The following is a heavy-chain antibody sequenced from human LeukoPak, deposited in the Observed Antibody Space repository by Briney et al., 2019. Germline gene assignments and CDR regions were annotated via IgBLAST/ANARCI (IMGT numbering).Heavy chain of an antibody. CDR1: GFTFSSYG. V-gene: IGHV3-30*03. Sequence: GGSLRLSCAASGFTFSSYGMHWVRQVPGKGLEWVAVISYDGSNKYYADSVKGRFTISRDNAKNSLYLQMNSLRAEDTAVYYCARGEVEGDFDYWGQGTLVTVSS. CDR3: ARGEVEGDFDY. D-gene: IGHD5-24*01. CDR2: ISYDGSNK. J-gene: IGHJ4*02.